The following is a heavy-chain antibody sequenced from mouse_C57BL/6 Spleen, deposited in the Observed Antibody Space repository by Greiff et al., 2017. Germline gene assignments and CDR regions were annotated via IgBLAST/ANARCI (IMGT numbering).Heavy chain of an antibody. CDR3: ARSESYYYGRSYWYCDV. D-gene: IGHD1-1*01. V-gene: IGHV1-82*01. CDR1: GSAFSSSW. Sequence: QVQLQQSGPALVKPGASVKISCKAPGSAFSSSWMNWVKQRTGKGLEWIGRIYTGAGDPNYNGKFKGTAELTADKASSTAYMQFSSLTSEDSAVYFCARSESYYYGRSYWYCDVWGTGTTVTVSS. J-gene: IGHJ1*03. CDR2: IYTGAGDP.